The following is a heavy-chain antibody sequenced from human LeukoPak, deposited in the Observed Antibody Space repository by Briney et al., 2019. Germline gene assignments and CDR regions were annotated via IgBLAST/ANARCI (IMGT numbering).Heavy chain of an antibody. V-gene: IGHV4-38-2*02. CDR1: GYSISSGYY. D-gene: IGHD3-22*01. CDR2: IYHSGST. Sequence: SETLSLTCTVSGYSISSGYYWGWIRQPPGKGLEWIGSIYHSGSTYYNPSLKSRVTISVDTSKNQFSLKLSSVTAADTAVYYCAGTYYYDSSGYYHYSLWGQGTLVTVSS. J-gene: IGHJ4*02. CDR3: AGTYYYDSSGYYHYSL.